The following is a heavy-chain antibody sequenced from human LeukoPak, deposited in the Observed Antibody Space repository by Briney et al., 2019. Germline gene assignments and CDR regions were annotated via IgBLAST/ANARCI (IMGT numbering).Heavy chain of an antibody. J-gene: IGHJ4*02. D-gene: IGHD3-10*01. CDR2: INPNSGGT. CDR1: GYTFTGYY. Sequence: ASVKVSCKASGYTFTGYYMHWVRQAPGQGLEWMGWINPNSGGTNYAQKFQGRVTMTRDTSISTAYMELSRLRSDDTAVYYCARNYGSGSRSPIDYWGQGTLVTASS. V-gene: IGHV1-2*02. CDR3: ARNYGSGSRSPIDY.